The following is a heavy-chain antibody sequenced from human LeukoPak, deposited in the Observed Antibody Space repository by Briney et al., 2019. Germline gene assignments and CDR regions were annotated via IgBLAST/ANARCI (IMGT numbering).Heavy chain of an antibody. CDR3: ARSGSGYFDY. CDR2: IKQDGSEK. CDR1: GITLSIYW. V-gene: IGHV3-7*03. Sequence: GGPLRLSCAASGITLSIYWMSWVRQAPGKGLERVANIKQDGSEKYYVDSVRGRFTISRDNAKNSLYLQMNNLRAEDTAVYYCARSGSGYFDYWGQGTLVTVSS. J-gene: IGHJ4*02.